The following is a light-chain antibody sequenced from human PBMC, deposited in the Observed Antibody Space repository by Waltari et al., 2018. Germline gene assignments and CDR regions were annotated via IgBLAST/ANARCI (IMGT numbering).Light chain of an antibody. CDR1: SRDVGFYNY. J-gene: IGLJ3*02. Sequence: QSALTQPTSVSGSPGQSITISCTGTSRDVGFYNYVSRYQQYPGKVPQLLIYDVSDRPVGFSSRFSDSKSGNTAALTISGLQADDEADYYCNSYTGSSSWVFGGGTKLTVL. V-gene: IGLV2-14*01. CDR2: DVS. CDR3: NSYTGSSSWV.